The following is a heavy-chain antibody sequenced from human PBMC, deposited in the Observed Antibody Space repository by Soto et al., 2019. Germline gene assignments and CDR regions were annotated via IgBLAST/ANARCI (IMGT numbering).Heavy chain of an antibody. V-gene: IGHV4-59*01. CDR1: GGSISSYY. J-gene: IGHJ4*02. CDR3: ARTLIYVASYYFDY. CDR2: IYYSGST. D-gene: IGHD3-16*01. Sequence: QVQLQESGPGLVKPSETLSLTCTVSGGSISSYYWSWIRQPPGKGLEWIGYIYYSGSTNYNPSLKSRVTLAVDTSKNQFSLKLSSVTAADTAVYYCARTLIYVASYYFDYWGQGTLVTVSS.